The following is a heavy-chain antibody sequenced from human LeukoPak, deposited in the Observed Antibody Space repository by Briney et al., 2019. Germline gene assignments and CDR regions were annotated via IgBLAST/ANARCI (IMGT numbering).Heavy chain of an antibody. CDR1: GYTFTSYA. D-gene: IGHD3-22*01. CDR2: INAGNGNT. V-gene: IGHV1-3*01. J-gene: IGHJ4*02. Sequence: ASVTVSCKASGYTFTSYAMHWVRQAPGQRLEWMGWINAGNGNTKYSQKFQGRVTITRDTSASTAYMELSSLRSEDTAVYYCARDGLYYYDSSGYQYWGQGTLVTVSS. CDR3: ARDGLYYYDSSGYQY.